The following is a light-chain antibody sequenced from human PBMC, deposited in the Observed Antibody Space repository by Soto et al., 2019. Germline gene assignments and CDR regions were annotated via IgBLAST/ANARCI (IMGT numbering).Light chain of an antibody. CDR1: QGIRSY. Sequence: AIQLTHSPSSLSTSVGDRVAITCRASQGIRSYLAWYQQKPGKAPKLLXYAASTLQSGVPSRFSGSGSGTDFTLTISCLQSEDVEPDYCQQYYSYPQLFGPGTKVDIK. CDR2: AAS. J-gene: IGKJ3*01. CDR3: QQYYSYPQL. V-gene: IGKV1-8*01.